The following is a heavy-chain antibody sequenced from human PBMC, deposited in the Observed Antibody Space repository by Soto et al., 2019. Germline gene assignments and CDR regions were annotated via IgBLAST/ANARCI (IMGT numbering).Heavy chain of an antibody. CDR1: GRSISEINSY. Sequence: TSETLSLTCSVSGRSISEINSYWGWIRQTPGEGLEWIGTIHHTGSTYYNPSLKSRVIISLDTSKNQLSLKLSSVTAADTALYYCARPEGGYGSGYSWFDPWGQGTRVTVSS. V-gene: IGHV4-39*01. J-gene: IGHJ5*02. D-gene: IGHD3-22*01. CDR3: ARPEGGYGSGYSWFDP. CDR2: IHHTGST.